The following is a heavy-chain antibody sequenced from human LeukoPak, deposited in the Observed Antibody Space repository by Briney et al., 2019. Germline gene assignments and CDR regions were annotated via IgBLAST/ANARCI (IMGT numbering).Heavy chain of an antibody. V-gene: IGHV1-2*02. CDR2: IIPIFGTA. Sequence: ASVKVSCKASGYTFTSYGISWVRQAPGQGLEWMGGIIPIFGTANYAQKFQGRVTMTRDTSISTAYMELSRLRSDDTAVYYCARARSGMVRGVLDYWGQGTLVTVSS. D-gene: IGHD3-10*01. CDR3: ARARSGMVRGVLDY. CDR1: GYTFTSYG. J-gene: IGHJ4*02.